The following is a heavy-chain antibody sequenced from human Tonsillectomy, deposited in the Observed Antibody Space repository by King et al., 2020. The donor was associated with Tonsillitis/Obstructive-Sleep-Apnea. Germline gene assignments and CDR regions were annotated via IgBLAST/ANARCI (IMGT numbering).Heavy chain of an antibody. CDR2: ISRSDNTI. Sequence: VQLVESGGGLVQPGGSLRLSCVTSGFTFSSYEMNWVRQAPGKGPEWVSYISRSDNTIHDADSVKGRFTISRDNAKNSVFLQMNSLRVEDTAVYYCARRVPYYGMDVWGQGTTVTVSS. CDR3: ARRVPYYGMDV. V-gene: IGHV3-48*03. CDR1: GFTFSSYE. D-gene: IGHD4/OR15-4a*01. J-gene: IGHJ6*02.